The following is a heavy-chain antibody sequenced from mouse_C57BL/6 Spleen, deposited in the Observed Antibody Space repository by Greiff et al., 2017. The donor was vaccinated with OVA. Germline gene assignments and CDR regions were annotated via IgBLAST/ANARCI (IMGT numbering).Heavy chain of an antibody. V-gene: IGHV6-3*01. Sequence: EVMLVESGGGLVQPGGSMKLSCVASGFTFSNYWMNWVRQSPEKGLEWVAQIRLKSDNYATHYAESVKGRFTISRDDSKSSVYLQMNNLRAEDTGIYYCAAYYYGSSYDAMDYWGQGTSVTVSS. CDR2: IRLKSDNYAT. J-gene: IGHJ4*01. CDR3: AAYYYGSSYDAMDY. CDR1: GFTFSNYW. D-gene: IGHD1-1*01.